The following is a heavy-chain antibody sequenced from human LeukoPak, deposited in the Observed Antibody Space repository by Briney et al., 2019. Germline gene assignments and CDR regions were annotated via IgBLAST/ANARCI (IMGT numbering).Heavy chain of an antibody. CDR1: GFSLSTSGMR. D-gene: IGHD1-26*01. CDR3: ARSNSGTYLDY. Sequence: KESGPALVKPTQTLTLTCTFSGFSLSTSGMRVSWIRQPPGKALEWLARIDWDDDKFYSTSLKTRLTISKDTSKNQVVLTMTNMDPVDTATYCARSNSGTYLDYWGQGTLVTVSS. CDR2: IDWDDDK. V-gene: IGHV2-70*04. J-gene: IGHJ4*02.